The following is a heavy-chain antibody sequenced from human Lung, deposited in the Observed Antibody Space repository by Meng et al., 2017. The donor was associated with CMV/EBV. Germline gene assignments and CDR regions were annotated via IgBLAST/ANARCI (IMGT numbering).Heavy chain of an antibody. D-gene: IGHD1-1*01. Sequence: SCAVYGGSFSCYYWSWIRQPPGKGLEWIGEINHRGSTNYNPSLKSRVTISVDTSKNQFSLKLSSVTAADTALYYWARSDKTPQTGTLRGSDDWGQGXPVTVSS. V-gene: IGHV4-34*01. CDR3: ARSDKTPQTGTLRGSDD. CDR1: GGSFSCYY. J-gene: IGHJ4*01. CDR2: INHRGST.